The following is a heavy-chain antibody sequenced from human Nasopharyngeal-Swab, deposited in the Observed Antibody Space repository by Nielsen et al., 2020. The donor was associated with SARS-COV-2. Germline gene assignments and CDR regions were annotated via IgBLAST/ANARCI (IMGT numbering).Heavy chain of an antibody. D-gene: IGHD3-16*01. CDR1: GGSISSNDYY. CDR2: IFYSGST. Sequence: SETLSLTCTVSGGSISSNDYYWGWIRQPPGKGLEWIGNIFYSGSTYYHSSLKSRLTMSVDTSKNQFSVRLRSVAAADTAVYYCARLWGSYRLDRFDSWGQGTLVTVSS. V-gene: IGHV4-39*01. CDR3: ARLWGSYRLDRFDS. J-gene: IGHJ4*02.